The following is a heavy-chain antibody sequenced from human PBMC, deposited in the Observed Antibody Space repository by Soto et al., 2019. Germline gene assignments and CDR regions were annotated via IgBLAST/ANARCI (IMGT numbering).Heavy chain of an antibody. J-gene: IGHJ5*02. CDR3: AREEQWLVYNWFDP. CDR2: ISYDGSNK. D-gene: IGHD6-19*01. V-gene: IGHV3-30-3*01. Sequence: GGSLRLSCAASGFTFSSYAMHWVRQAPGKGLEWVAVISYDGSNKYYADSVKGRFTISRDNSKNTLYLQMNSLRAEDTAVYYCAREEQWLVYNWFDPWGQGTLVTVSS. CDR1: GFTFSSYA.